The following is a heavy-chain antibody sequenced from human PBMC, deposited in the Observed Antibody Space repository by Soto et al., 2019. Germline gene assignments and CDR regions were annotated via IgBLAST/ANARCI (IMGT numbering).Heavy chain of an antibody. Sequence: LRLSCAASGFTFTSYAMTWVRQAPGKGLEWVSSISGSGASTYYADSVKGRFTISRDNSENTLYLQMNTLRAEDTAVYYCAKMSDGWYGAFHIWGQGTMVTVSS. V-gene: IGHV3-23*01. CDR3: AKMSDGWYGAFHI. CDR2: ISGSGAST. D-gene: IGHD6-19*01. J-gene: IGHJ3*02. CDR1: GFTFTSYA.